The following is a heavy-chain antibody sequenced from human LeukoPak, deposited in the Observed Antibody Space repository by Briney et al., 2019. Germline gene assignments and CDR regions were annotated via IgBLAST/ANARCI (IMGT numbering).Heavy chain of an antibody. D-gene: IGHD2-2*01. J-gene: IGHJ4*02. CDR2: ISSNGGST. Sequence: PGGSLRLSCAASGFTFSSYAMHWVRQAPGKGLEYVSAISSNGGSTYYANSVKGRFTISRDNSKNTLYLQMGSLRVEDTAVYYCASKLLPAAEQGLAYWGQGTLVTVSS. CDR1: GFTFSSYA. V-gene: IGHV3-64*01. CDR3: ASKLLPAAEQGLAY.